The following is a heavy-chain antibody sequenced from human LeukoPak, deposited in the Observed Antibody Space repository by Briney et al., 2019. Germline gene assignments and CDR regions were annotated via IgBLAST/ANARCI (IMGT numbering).Heavy chain of an antibody. V-gene: IGHV3-30*02. CDR3: AREESSLVLGGLGY. D-gene: IGHD6-13*01. Sequence: GGSLRLSCAASGFSFSRYGIHWVRQDPGKGLERVTFIQTDGNTKYYANSVRGRFTITRDNSKNTVSLQMNSLRAEDAGIYYCAREESSLVLGGLGYWGQGTLVSVSS. J-gene: IGHJ4*02. CDR2: IQTDGNTK. CDR1: GFSFSRYG.